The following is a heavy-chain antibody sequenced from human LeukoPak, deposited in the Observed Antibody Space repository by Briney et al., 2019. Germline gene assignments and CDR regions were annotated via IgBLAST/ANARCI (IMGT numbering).Heavy chain of an antibody. CDR3: ARDRGGGIVVVPAAFDY. V-gene: IGHV3-21*01. D-gene: IGHD2-2*01. J-gene: IGHJ4*02. CDR1: GFTFSSYS. Sequence: GGSLRLSCAASGFTFSSYSMNWVRQAPGKGLEWVSSISSSSSYIYYADSVKGRFTISRDNAKNSLYLQMNRLRAEDTAVYYCARDRGGGIVVVPAAFDYWGQGTLVTVSS. CDR2: ISSSSSYI.